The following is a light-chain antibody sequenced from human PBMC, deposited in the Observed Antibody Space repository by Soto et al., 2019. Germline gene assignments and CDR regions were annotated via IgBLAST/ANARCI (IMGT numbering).Light chain of an antibody. V-gene: IGKV3-20*01. J-gene: IGKJ3*01. Sequence: ETVLTQSPDTLSLSPGERATLSCRASHSVDSNYLAWYQQRPGQTPRLLIYGASNRASGVPDRFSGSGSGTDFTLTISRLEPGDFAVYYCQHFDNSPLVTLGPGTKVDVK. CDR2: GAS. CDR3: QHFDNSPLVT. CDR1: HSVDSNY.